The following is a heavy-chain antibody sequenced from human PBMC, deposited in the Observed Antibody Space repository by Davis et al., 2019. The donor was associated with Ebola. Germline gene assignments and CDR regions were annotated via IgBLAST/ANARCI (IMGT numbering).Heavy chain of an antibody. D-gene: IGHD3-22*01. CDR1: GYTFTNYY. Sequence: ASVKVSCKASGYTFTNYYMHWVRQAPGQRLEWMGWINAGNGNTKYSQKFQGRVTITRDTSASTAYMELSSLRSEDTAVYYCARTDMGYYYDSSGYYSLPNWFDPWGQGTLVTVSS. CDR3: ARTDMGYYYDSSGYYSLPNWFDP. V-gene: IGHV1-3*01. CDR2: INAGNGNT. J-gene: IGHJ5*02.